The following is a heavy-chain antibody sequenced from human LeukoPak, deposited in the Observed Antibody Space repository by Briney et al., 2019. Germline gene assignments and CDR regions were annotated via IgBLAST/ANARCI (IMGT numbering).Heavy chain of an antibody. CDR3: ARDRYYYGSGSYGVDY. J-gene: IGHJ4*02. CDR2: IYYSGST. V-gene: IGHV4-59*01. D-gene: IGHD3-10*01. Sequence: PSETLSLTCTVSGGSISSYYWSWIRQPPGKGLEWIGYIYYSGSTNYNPSLKSRVTISVDTSKNQFSLKLSSVTAADTAVYYCARDRYYYGSGSYGVDYWGQGTLVTVSS. CDR1: GGSISSYY.